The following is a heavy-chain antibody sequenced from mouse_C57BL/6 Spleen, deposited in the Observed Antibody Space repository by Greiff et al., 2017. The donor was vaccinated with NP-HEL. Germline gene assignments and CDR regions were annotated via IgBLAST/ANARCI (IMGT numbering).Heavy chain of an antibody. CDR1: GFTFSSYA. J-gene: IGHJ4*01. Sequence: DVMLVESGGGLVKPGGSLKLSCAASGFTFSSYAMSWVRQTPEKRLEWVATISDGGSYTYSPDNVKGRFTISRDNAKNNLYLQMSHLKSEDTAMYYCARDSNYYAMDYWGQGTSVTVSS. D-gene: IGHD2-5*01. CDR2: ISDGGSYT. V-gene: IGHV5-4*01. CDR3: ARDSNYYAMDY.